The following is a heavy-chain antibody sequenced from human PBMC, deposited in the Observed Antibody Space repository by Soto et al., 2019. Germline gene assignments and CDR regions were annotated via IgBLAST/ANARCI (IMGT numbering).Heavy chain of an antibody. CDR2: IYWDDDK. CDR3: AHRRIDNSRLWNHGAFDI. Sequence: QITLKESGPTLVTPTQTLTLTCTFSGFSLSTSGVGVGWIRQTPGKALEWLALIYWDDDKRYSPSLKSRLIIAKDTPNNHVVLTMTNMDPLDTGTYYCAHRRIDNSRLWNHGAFDIWGQGTMVTVSS. V-gene: IGHV2-5*02. J-gene: IGHJ3*02. CDR1: GFSLSTSGVG. D-gene: IGHD3-22*01.